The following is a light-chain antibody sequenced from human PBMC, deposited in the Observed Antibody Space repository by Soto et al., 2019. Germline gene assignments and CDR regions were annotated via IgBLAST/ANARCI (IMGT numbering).Light chain of an antibody. CDR1: QGISHY. J-gene: IGKJ1*01. V-gene: IGKV1-27*01. Sequence: PMIPSRSSLSASVGYRVTITCRASQGISHYLAWYQQKQGKVPKLLIYAASTLQSGVPSRFSGSGSGTYFTLTISNLQPEDFTTYYCQKYNSAPPTFGQGTKVDIK. CDR2: AAS. CDR3: QKYNSAPPT.